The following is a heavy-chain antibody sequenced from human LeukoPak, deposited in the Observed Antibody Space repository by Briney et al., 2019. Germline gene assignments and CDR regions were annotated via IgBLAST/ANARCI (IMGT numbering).Heavy chain of an antibody. Sequence: PSETLSLTCTVSGGFITAYYWGWIRQPPGKGLEWIGSIYHSGSTNYNPSLKSRVTISVDTSKNQFSLKLSSVTAADTAVYYCARGFHSLWFGELTPPYNWFDPWGQGTLVTVSS. D-gene: IGHD3-10*01. J-gene: IGHJ5*02. CDR2: IYHSGST. CDR3: ARGFHSLWFGELTPPYNWFDP. CDR1: GGFITAYY. V-gene: IGHV4-59*01.